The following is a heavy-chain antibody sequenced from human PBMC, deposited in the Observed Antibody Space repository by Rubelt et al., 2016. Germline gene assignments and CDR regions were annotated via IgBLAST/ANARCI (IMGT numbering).Heavy chain of an antibody. CDR1: A. D-gene: IGHD4-11*01. Sequence: AMHWVRQAPGKGLEWVAVISYDGSNKYYADSVKGRFTISRDNSKNTLYLQMNSLRSEDTAVYYCARDRRHIGYSNLGYWGQGTLVTVSS. CDR2: ISYDGSNK. V-gene: IGHV3-30*04. CDR3: ARDRRHIGYSNLGY. J-gene: IGHJ4*02.